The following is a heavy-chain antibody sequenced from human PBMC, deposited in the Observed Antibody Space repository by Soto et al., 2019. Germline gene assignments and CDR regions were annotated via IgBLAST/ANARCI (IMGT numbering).Heavy chain of an antibody. CDR3: VTDIPGGGYPVDY. V-gene: IGHV3-15*07. J-gene: IGHJ4*02. CDR1: GFTFSSAW. D-gene: IGHD1-26*01. CDR2: IKSKVDGGTT. Sequence: EVQLVESGGGLVKPGGSLRLSCAASGFTFSSAWMNWVRQAPGKGLEWVGRIKSKVDGGTTDYAAPVNGRCTISRDDSKNTLYLQMTGLKTEDTAMYYGVTDIPGGGYPVDYGGQGTLVTVSS.